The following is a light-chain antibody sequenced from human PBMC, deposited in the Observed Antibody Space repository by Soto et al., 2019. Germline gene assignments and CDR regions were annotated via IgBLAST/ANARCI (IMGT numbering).Light chain of an antibody. CDR3: QHYDGYPQT. V-gene: IGKV1-33*01. CDR2: DAS. CDR1: QNINNY. Sequence: DIQMTQSPSSLSASVGDRVTITCQASQNINNYLNWYQQKPGRAPKLLIYDASNLEAGVPSRFRGSGSGTDFTLTISSLQAEDFGTYYCQHYDGYPQTFGQGTRLEIK. J-gene: IGKJ5*01.